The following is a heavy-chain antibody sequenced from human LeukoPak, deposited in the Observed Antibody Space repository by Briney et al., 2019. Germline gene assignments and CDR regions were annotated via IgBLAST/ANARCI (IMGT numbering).Heavy chain of an antibody. CDR2: ISSSGTYT. Sequence: GGSLRLSCAASGFTFNTYSMNWVRQAPGKGLEWVSSISSSGTYTYYADSVTGRFTISRDNAKNSLYLQMNSLRAEDTAVYYCARDQGYDSRGYYYPYHFDCWGQGTLVTVSS. J-gene: IGHJ4*02. D-gene: IGHD3-22*01. CDR3: ARDQGYDSRGYYYPYHFDC. V-gene: IGHV3-21*01. CDR1: GFTFNTYS.